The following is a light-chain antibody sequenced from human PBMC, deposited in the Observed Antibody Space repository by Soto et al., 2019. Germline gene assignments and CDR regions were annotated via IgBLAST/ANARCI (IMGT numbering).Light chain of an antibody. J-gene: IGKJ4*01. Sequence: DIVMTQSPDSLAVSLGERATFNCKFSQSVLYSSNNKHYLAWYQQKPGQPPKLLIYWASTRESGVPDRFSGSGSGTDFTLNINSLQAEDVAVYYCQQYYSGPPTFGGGTKVEIK. CDR3: QQYYSGPPT. V-gene: IGKV4-1*01. CDR1: QSVLYSSNNKHY. CDR2: WAS.